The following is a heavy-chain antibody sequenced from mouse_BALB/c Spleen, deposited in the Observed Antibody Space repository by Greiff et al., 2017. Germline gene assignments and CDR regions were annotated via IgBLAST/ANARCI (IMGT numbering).Heavy chain of an antibody. CDR3: ARSGNYAMDD. V-gene: IGHV5-4*02. J-gene: IGHJ4*01. Sequence: EVQRVESGGGLVKPGGSLKLSCAASGFTFSDYYMYWVRQTPEKRLEWVATISDGGSYTYYPDSVKGRFTISRDNAKNNLYLQMSSLKSEDTAMYYCARSGNYAMDDWGQGTSVTVSS. D-gene: IGHD1-1*01. CDR2: ISDGGSYT. CDR1: GFTFSDYY.